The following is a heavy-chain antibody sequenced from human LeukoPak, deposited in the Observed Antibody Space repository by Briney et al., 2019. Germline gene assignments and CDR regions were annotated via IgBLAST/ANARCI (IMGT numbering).Heavy chain of an antibody. D-gene: IGHD1-26*01. J-gene: IGHJ4*02. CDR1: GFTFSSYA. V-gene: IGHV3-64*01. Sequence: GGSLRLSCAASGFTFSSYAMHWVRKAPGKGLEYVSAISSNGGSTYYANSVKGRLTISRDNSKNTLYLQMGSLRAEDTAVYYRARVGATRREYYFDYWGQGTLVTVSS. CDR2: ISSNGGST. CDR3: ARVGATRREYYFDY.